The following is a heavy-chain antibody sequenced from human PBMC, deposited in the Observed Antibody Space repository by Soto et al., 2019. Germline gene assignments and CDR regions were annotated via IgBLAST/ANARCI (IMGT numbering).Heavy chain of an antibody. CDR2: ITENGGDT. J-gene: IGHJ6*02. Sequence: GGSLRLSCAASGFTFSSYAMSWVRQAPGKGLEWVSAITENGGDTYYADSVKGRFTISRDNSKNTLYLQMNSLRAEDTAVFYCAKGRNGVDVWGQGTTVTVSS. V-gene: IGHV3-23*01. CDR3: AKGRNGVDV. CDR1: GFTFSSYA.